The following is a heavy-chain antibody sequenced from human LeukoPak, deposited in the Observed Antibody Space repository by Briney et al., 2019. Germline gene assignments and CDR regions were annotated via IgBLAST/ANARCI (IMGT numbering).Heavy chain of an antibody. V-gene: IGHV3-33*01. CDR3: ARDFKVRYSYGEYSMDV. D-gene: IGHD5-18*01. CDR1: GFTFSSYG. Sequence: PGRSLRLSCAASGFTFSSYGMHWVRQAPGKGLEWVAVMWYDGSNKYYADSVKGRFTISRDNSKNTLYLQMNSLRAEDTAVYYCARDFKVRYSYGEYSMDVWGQGTTVTVSS. CDR2: MWYDGSNK. J-gene: IGHJ6*02.